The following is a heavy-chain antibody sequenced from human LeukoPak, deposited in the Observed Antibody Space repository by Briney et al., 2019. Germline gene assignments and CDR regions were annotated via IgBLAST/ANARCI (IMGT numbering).Heavy chain of an antibody. D-gene: IGHD3-3*01. J-gene: IGHJ4*02. CDR3: ARLPGDFSY. Sequence: SETLSLTCTVSGGSISSSSYYWGWIRQPPGKGLEWIGSIYYSGSTYYNPSLKSRVTISVDTSKNQFSLKLSSVTAADTSVYYCARLPGDFSYWGQGTLVTVSS. V-gene: IGHV4-39*07. CDR1: GGSISSSSYY. CDR2: IYYSGST.